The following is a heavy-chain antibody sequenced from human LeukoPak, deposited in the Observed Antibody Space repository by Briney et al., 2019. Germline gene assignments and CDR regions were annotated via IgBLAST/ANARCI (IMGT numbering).Heavy chain of an antibody. J-gene: IGHJ4*02. V-gene: IGHV1-24*01. CDR3: ATIYGDYFFFDY. CDR1: GYTLTELS. D-gene: IGHD4-17*01. CDR2: FDPEDGET. Sequence: ASVTVSCKVSGYTLTELSMHWVRQAPGKGLEWMGGFDPEDGETIYAQKFQGRVTMTEDTSTDTAYMELSSLRSEDTAVYYCATIYGDYFFFDYWDQGTLVTVSS.